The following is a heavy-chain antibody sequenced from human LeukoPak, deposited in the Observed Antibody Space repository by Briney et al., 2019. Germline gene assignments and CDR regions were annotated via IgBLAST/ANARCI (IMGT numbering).Heavy chain of an antibody. CDR1: GYTFIDYY. Sequence: GVSVKVSCKASGYTFIDYYLHWVRQAPGQGLEWMGIINPSGGSTSYAQKFQGRVTMTRDTSTSTVYMELSSLRSEDTAVYYCASRRDGYNPDAFDIWGQGTMVTVSS. V-gene: IGHV1-46*01. CDR3: ASRRDGYNPDAFDI. J-gene: IGHJ3*02. D-gene: IGHD5-24*01. CDR2: INPSGGST.